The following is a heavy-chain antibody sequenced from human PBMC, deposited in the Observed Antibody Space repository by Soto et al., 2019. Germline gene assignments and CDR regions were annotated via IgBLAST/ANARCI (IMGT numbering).Heavy chain of an antibody. J-gene: IGHJ6*03. CDR3: ARDNGDYGYYYYYMDV. CDR2: ISSSSSYI. CDR1: GFTFSSYS. V-gene: IGHV3-21*01. D-gene: IGHD4-17*01. Sequence: EVQLVESGGGLVKPGGSLRLSCAASGFTFSSYSMNWVRQAPGKGLEWVSSISSSSSYIYYADSVKGRFTISRDNAKNSLYLQMNRLRAEDTAVYYCARDNGDYGYYYYYMDVWGKGTTVTVSS.